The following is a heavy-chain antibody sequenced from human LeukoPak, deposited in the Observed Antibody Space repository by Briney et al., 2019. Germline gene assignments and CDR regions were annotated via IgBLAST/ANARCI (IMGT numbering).Heavy chain of an antibody. CDR1: GFTFSSYA. Sequence: GRSLRLSCAASGFTFSSYAMHWVRQAPGKGLEWVAVISYDGSNKYYADSVKGRFTISRDNSKNTLYLQMNSLRAEDTAVYYCARVVYRSGGSCYSGPFYDYWGQGTLVTVSS. CDR3: ARVVYRSGGSCYSGPFYDY. V-gene: IGHV3-30*04. J-gene: IGHJ4*02. CDR2: ISYDGSNK. D-gene: IGHD2-15*01.